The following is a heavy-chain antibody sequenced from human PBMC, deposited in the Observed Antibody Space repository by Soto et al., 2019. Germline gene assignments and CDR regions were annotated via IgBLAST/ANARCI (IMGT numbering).Heavy chain of an antibody. J-gene: IGHJ4*01. V-gene: IGHV3-23*01. CDR2: ISGSDGST. CDR1: GFTFSTFA. Sequence: GGSLRLSCAASGFTFSTFALSWVRQAPGKGLEWVSTISGSDGSTYYADSVKGRFTISRDNSKNTLYLQMNSLRAEDTAVYYCAKDWATAMPYSFDYWGQGTLVTVSS. CDR3: AKDWATAMPYSFDY. D-gene: IGHD2-2*01.